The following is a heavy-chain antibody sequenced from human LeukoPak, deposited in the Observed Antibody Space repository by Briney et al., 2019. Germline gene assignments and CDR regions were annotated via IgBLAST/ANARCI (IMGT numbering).Heavy chain of an antibody. Sequence: PSETLSLTCTVSGGSISSGSYYWSWIRQPAGKGLEWIGHIYTSGSTNYNPSLKSRITISVDTSKNQFSLKLSSVTAADTALYYCARAGAAYCGGDCSQGRWFDPWGQRTLVTVSS. D-gene: IGHD2-21*02. V-gene: IGHV4-61*09. CDR1: GGSISSGSYY. CDR3: ARAGAAYCGGDCSQGRWFDP. CDR2: IYTSGST. J-gene: IGHJ5*02.